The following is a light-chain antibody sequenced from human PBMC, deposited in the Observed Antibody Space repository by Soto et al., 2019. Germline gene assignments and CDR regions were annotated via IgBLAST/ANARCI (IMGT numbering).Light chain of an antibody. J-gene: IGKJ4*01. V-gene: IGKV4-1*01. Sequence: DIVLTQSPDSLAVSLGERATINCKSSQSVLFSSNNKNYLAWYQQKPGQPPKLLIYWASTRQSGVPDRFSGSGSGTDSTHTIGSLQAEDVAVYYCQQYYTTPPTFGGGAKVEIK. CDR2: WAS. CDR3: QQYYTTPPT. CDR1: QSVLFSSNNKNY.